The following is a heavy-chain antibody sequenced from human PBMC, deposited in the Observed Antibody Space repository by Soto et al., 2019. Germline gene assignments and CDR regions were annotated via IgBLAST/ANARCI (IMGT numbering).Heavy chain of an antibody. J-gene: IGHJ4*02. V-gene: IGHV3-74*01. CDR1: GFSFSGYW. Sequence: GGSLRLSCADSGFSFSGYWMHWVRQAPGKGLVWVSWINSDGSSTSYADSVKGRFTISRDNAKNTLYLQMNSLRAEDTAVYYCASGGSSLNFDSWGQGTLVTVSS. CDR2: INSDGSST. CDR3: ASGGSSLNFDS. D-gene: IGHD6-6*01.